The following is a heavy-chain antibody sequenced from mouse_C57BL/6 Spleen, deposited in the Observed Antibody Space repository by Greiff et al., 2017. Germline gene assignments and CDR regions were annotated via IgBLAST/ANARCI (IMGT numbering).Heavy chain of an antibody. CDR3: TRGFITTVVPYFDY. V-gene: IGHV5-9-1*02. J-gene: IGHJ2*01. CDR2: ISSGGDYI. Sequence: EVNLVESGEGLVKPGGSLKLSCAASGFTFSSYAMSWVRQTPEKRLEWVAYISSGGDYIYYADTVKGRFTISRDNARNTLYLQMSSLKSEDTAMYYCTRGFITTVVPYFDYWGQGTTLTVSS. D-gene: IGHD1-1*01. CDR1: GFTFSSYA.